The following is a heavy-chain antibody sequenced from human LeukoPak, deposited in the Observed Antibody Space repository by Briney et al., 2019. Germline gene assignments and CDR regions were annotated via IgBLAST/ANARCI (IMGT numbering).Heavy chain of an antibody. Sequence: GRPLRLSCAASGFTFSSYGMHWVRQAPGKGLEWVAVIWYDGSNKYYADSVKGRFTVSRDNSKNTLYLQMNSLRAEDTAVYYCAKRTSGSSWYSSDYWGQGTLVTVSS. CDR1: GFTFSSYG. CDR2: IWYDGSNK. V-gene: IGHV3-33*06. J-gene: IGHJ4*02. CDR3: AKRTSGSSWYSSDY. D-gene: IGHD6-13*01.